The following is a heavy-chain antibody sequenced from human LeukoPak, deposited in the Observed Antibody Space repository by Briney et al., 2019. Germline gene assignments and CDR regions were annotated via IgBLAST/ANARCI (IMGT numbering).Heavy chain of an antibody. D-gene: IGHD3/OR15-3a*01. V-gene: IGHV3-66*04. CDR2: IYSGGST. J-gene: IGHJ4*02. Sequence: GGSLRLSCAASGFTVSSNYMSWVRQAPGKGLEWVSVIYSGGSTYYADSVKGRVTISRDNSKNTLYLQMNSLRAEDTAVYYCARPRADWTTPNDYWGQGTLVTVSS. CDR1: GFTVSSNY. CDR3: ARPRADWTTPNDY.